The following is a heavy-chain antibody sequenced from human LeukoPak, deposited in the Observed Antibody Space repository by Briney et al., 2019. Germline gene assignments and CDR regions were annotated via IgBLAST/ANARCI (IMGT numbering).Heavy chain of an antibody. CDR3: ARDGSVVPAAIWFDP. CDR1: GGTFSSYA. D-gene: IGHD2-2*02. J-gene: IGHJ5*02. V-gene: IGHV1-69*05. Sequence: SVKVSCKASGGTFSSYAISWVRQAPGQGLEWMGGIIPIFGTANYAQKFQGRVTITTDESTSTAYMELSSLRSEDTAVYYCARDGSVVPAAIWFDPWGQGTLVTVSS. CDR2: IIPIFGTA.